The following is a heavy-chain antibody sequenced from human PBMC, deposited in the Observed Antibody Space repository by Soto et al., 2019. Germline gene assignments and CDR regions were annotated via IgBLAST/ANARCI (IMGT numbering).Heavy chain of an antibody. D-gene: IGHD5-12*01. V-gene: IGHV3-33*01. CDR1: GFTFSSYG. J-gene: IGHJ4*02. CDR3: ARPYSGYDTYYFDY. Sequence: GGSLSLSCAASGFTFSSYGMHWVRQAPGKGLEWVAVIWYDGSNKYYADSVKGRFTISRDNSKNTLYLQMNSLRAEDTAVYYCARPYSGYDTYYFDYWGQGTLVTVSS. CDR2: IWYDGSNK.